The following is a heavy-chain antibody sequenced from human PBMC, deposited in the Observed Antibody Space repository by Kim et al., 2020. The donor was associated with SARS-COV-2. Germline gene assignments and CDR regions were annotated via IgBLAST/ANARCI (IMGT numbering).Heavy chain of an antibody. Sequence: NPTLRSRGSVSVDTSKNQFSLGLRSVTAADTAVYYCARVGLYSGSYYFDFWGQGTLVTVSS. V-gene: IGHV4-59*01. J-gene: IGHJ4*02. CDR3: ARVGLYSGSYYFDF. D-gene: IGHD1-26*01.